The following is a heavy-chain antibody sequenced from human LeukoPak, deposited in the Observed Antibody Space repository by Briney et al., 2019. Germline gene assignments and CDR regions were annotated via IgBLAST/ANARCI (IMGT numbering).Heavy chain of an antibody. Sequence: ASVKVSCKASGYTFTGYYMHWVRQTPGQGLEWMGWINPNSGGTNYAQKFQGRVTMTRDTSISTAYMELSRLRSDDTAVYYCARGVFEWGLRLLDYYYYMDVWGKGTTVTVSS. D-gene: IGHD1-26*01. CDR3: ARGVFEWGLRLLDYYYYMDV. J-gene: IGHJ6*03. CDR2: INPNSGGT. CDR1: GYTFTGYY. V-gene: IGHV1-2*02.